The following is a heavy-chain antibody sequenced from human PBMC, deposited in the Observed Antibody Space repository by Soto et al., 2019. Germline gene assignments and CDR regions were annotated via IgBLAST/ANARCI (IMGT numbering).Heavy chain of an antibody. CDR3: ARDRIPTGMDV. J-gene: IGHJ6*02. Sequence: GGSLRLSCAASGFTFSSYWMYWVRQAPGKGLVWVSVIYSGGSTYYADSVKGRFTISRDNSKNTLYLQMNSLRAEDTAVYYCARDRIPTGMDVWGQGTTVTVSS. CDR1: GFTFSSYW. V-gene: IGHV3-66*01. CDR2: IYSGGST.